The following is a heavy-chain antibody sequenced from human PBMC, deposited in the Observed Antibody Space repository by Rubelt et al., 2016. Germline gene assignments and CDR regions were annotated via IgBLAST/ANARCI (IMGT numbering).Heavy chain of an antibody. Sequence: EVELVESGGSLVQPGGSLRVSCAASGFSFSNFAMSWVRQAPGKGLEWVSIIYAGGATYYADSVKGRSNSPRNNSKNTLDLQRNSLRPEETAVYYCAKGRGAADPVFGSWGQGTLITVSS. J-gene: IGHJ4*02. V-gene: IGHV3-66*02. CDR1: GFSFSNFA. CDR3: AKGRGAADPVFGS. D-gene: IGHD1-26*01. CDR2: IYAGGAT.